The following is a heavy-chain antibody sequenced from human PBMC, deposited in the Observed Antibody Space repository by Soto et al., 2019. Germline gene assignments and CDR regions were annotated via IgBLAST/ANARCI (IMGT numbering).Heavy chain of an antibody. D-gene: IGHD3-22*01. J-gene: IGHJ3*02. CDR2: IIPIFGTA. Sequence: SVKVSCTASGGTFSSYAISWVRQAPGQGLEWMGGIIPIFGTANYAQKFQGRVTITADESTSTAYMELSSLRSEDTAVYYCARNAYYYDSSGYYVWDFDIWGQGTMVTVSS. V-gene: IGHV1-69*13. CDR1: GGTFSSYA. CDR3: ARNAYYYDSSGYYVWDFDI.